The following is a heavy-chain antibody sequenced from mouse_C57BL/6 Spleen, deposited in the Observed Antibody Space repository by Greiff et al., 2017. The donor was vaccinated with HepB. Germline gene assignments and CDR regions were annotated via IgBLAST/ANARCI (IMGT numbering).Heavy chain of an antibody. J-gene: IGHJ4*01. V-gene: IGHV1-53*01. CDR1: GYTFTSYW. D-gene: IGHD2-3*01. Sequence: VQLQQPGTELVKPGASVKLSCKASGYTFTSYWMHWVKQRLGQGLEWIGNINPSNGGTNYNEKFKSKATLTVDKSSSTAYMQLSSLTSEDSAVYYCARRVYDGYYIYAMDYWGQGTSVTVSS. CDR3: ARRVYDGYYIYAMDY. CDR2: INPSNGGT.